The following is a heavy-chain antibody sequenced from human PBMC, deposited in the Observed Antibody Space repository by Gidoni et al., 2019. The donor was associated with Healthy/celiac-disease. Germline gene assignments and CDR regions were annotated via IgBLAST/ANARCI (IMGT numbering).Heavy chain of an antibody. Sequence: QVQLVPPGAEVKTPGASVTVSCKASGYTFTSYAINWVRQATGQGLEWMGWMNPNSGNTGYAQKFHGKVTMTRNTSISTAYMELSSLRSEDTAVYYCAREYSSGWYRWVDYWGQGTLVTVSS. V-gene: IGHV1-8*01. CDR1: GYTFTSYA. CDR2: MNPNSGNT. J-gene: IGHJ4*02. CDR3: AREYSSGWYRWVDY. D-gene: IGHD6-19*01.